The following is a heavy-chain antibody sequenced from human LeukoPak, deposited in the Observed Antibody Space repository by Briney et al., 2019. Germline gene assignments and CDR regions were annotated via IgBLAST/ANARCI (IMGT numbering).Heavy chain of an antibody. J-gene: IGHJ4*02. CDR2: ISGSGGST. Sequence: GGSLRLSCAASGFTFSTYAMSWVRQAPGKGLEWVSAISGSGGSTFYADSVKGRFTISRDNSKNTLYLQMNSLRVEDTAVYYCAKRGVIRTAPLDYWGQGTLVTVSS. D-gene: IGHD2-21*01. CDR3: AKRGVIRTAPLDY. V-gene: IGHV3-23*01. CDR1: GFTFSTYA.